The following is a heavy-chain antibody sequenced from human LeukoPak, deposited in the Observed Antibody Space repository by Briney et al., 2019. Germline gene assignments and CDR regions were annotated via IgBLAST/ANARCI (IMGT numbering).Heavy chain of an antibody. CDR3: ARGRPPNY. J-gene: IGHJ4*02. V-gene: IGHV4-34*01. CDR2: INHSGST. CDR1: GGSFSGYY. Sequence: SETLSLTCAVYGGSFSGYYWSWIRQPPGKGLEWIGEINHSGSTNYNPSLKSRVTISVDTSKNQFSLKLSSVTAADTAMYYCARGRPPNYWGQGTLVTVSS.